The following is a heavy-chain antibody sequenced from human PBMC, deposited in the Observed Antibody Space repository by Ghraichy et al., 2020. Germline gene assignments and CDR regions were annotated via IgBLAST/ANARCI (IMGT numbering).Heavy chain of an antibody. CDR3: VRSYKDGLRHFDY. Sequence: GGSLRLSCAASGFSFTDYWRHWVRQTPGRGLEWVSHLNIDGTTVNYADSVKGRFTISRDNAKNTMYLQMISLTVEDTAVYYCVRSYKDGLRHFDYWGQGTLVTVSS. CDR2: LNIDGTTV. V-gene: IGHV3-74*01. D-gene: IGHD1-14*01. CDR1: GFSFTDYW. J-gene: IGHJ4*02.